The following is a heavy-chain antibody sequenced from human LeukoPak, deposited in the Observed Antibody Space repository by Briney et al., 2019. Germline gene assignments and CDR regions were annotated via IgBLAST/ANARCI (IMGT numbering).Heavy chain of an antibody. Sequence: GGSLRLSCAASGFTVSTNYMNWVRQAPGKGLEWVSVIYSGGSTYYADSVEGRFSISRDNSKNTLYLQMNSLRAEDTAVYYCARDGSGGWFAFDYWGQGTLVTVSS. D-gene: IGHD6-19*01. V-gene: IGHV3-66*01. CDR2: IYSGGST. CDR3: ARDGSGGWFAFDY. CDR1: GFTVSTNY. J-gene: IGHJ4*02.